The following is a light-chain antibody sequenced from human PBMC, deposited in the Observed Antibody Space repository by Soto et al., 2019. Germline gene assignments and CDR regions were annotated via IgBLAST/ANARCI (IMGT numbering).Light chain of an antibody. J-gene: IGLJ1*01. CDR1: SSDVGDYNY. V-gene: IGLV2-8*01. CDR2: EVS. CDR3: SSYAGSNKDV. Sequence: QSALTQPPSASGSPGQSVTISCTGTSSDVGDYNYVSWYQQHPGKAPKLMIYEVSKRPSGVPDRFSGSKSGNTASLTVSGLQAEDEADYYCSSYAGSNKDVFGTGTKLTVL.